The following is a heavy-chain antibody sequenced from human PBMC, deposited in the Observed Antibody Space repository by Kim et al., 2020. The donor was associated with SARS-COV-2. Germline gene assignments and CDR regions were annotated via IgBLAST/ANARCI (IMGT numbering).Heavy chain of an antibody. CDR2: INPSGSST. V-gene: IGHV1-46*01. D-gene: IGHD1-26*01. J-gene: IGHJ4*02. CDR3: ARALEGGSYIIDY. Sequence: ASVKVSCKASGYTFIKYSIHWVRQAPGQGLEWMGIINPSGSSTTYAQKFQGRVTMTRDTSTSTFYMELSSLRSEDTAVYYCARALEGGSYIIDYWGQGTLVTVSS. CDR1: GYTFIKYS.